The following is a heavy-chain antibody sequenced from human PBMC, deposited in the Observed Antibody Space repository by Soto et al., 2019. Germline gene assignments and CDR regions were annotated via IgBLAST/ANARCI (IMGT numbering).Heavy chain of an antibody. CDR2: IIPMFGTA. CDR3: ASGIQLWLRRITNGYSG. D-gene: IGHD5-18*01. J-gene: IGHJ4*02. Sequence: QVQLVQSGAEVKKPESSVKVSCQTPGGTFSTYAISWVRQAPGQGLEWMGGIIPMFGTANYAQRFQDRVTITADQTTNTVYRELSSLRSEDTAVYFCASGIQLWLRRITNGYSGWGQGTLVTVSS. CDR1: GGTFSTYA. V-gene: IGHV1-69*12.